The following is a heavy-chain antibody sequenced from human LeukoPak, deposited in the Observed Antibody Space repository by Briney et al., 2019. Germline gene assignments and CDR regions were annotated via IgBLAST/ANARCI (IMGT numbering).Heavy chain of an antibody. V-gene: IGHV3-33*01. D-gene: IGHD3-10*01. J-gene: IGHJ6*04. CDR2: IWYDGSNK. Sequence: GGSLRLSCAASGFTFSSYGMHWVRQAPGKGLEWVAVIWYDGSNKYYADSVKGRFTISRDNSKNTLYLQMNSLRAEDTAVYYCARGYYGSGSYSDFYYYYYGMDVWGKGTTVTVSS. CDR3: ARGYYGSGSYSDFYYYYYGMDV. CDR1: GFTFSSYG.